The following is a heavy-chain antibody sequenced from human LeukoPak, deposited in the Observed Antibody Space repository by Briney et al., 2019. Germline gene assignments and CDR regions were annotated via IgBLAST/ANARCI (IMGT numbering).Heavy chain of an antibody. D-gene: IGHD6-13*01. CDR2: IHYSGNT. J-gene: IGHJ2*01. CDR1: GGSISSYY. V-gene: IGHV4-59*01. Sequence: PSETLSLTCTVSGGSISSYYWSWIRQPPGKGLEWIGYIHYSGNTNYNPSLKSRITISLDTSKNQFSLKLSSVTAADTAVYYCATLRGNSWYWYFDLWGRGTLVTVSS. CDR3: ATLRGNSWYWYFDL.